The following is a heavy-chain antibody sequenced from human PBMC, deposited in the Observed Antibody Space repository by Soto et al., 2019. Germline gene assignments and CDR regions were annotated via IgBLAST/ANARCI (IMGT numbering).Heavy chain of an antibody. CDR2: MNPDAGNT. CDR3: ARSYYYDKSNLQYYYHGMDV. CDR1: GYPFSNYD. D-gene: IGHD3-22*01. J-gene: IGHJ6*02. Sequence: GASVKVSCKASGYPFSNYDFNWVRQAPGQGLEWMGWMNPDAGNTGYAPKFQGRITMTRNTSISTAYMELSSLRSEDTAVYYCARSYYYDKSNLQYYYHGMDVWGQGTTVTVSS. V-gene: IGHV1-8*01.